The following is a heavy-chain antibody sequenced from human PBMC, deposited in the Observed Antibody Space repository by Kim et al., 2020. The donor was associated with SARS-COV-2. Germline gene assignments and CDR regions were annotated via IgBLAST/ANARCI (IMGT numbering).Heavy chain of an antibody. V-gene: IGHV3-30*01. Sequence: AESVEGRFTTSRDNPKNTLYLQRKSLGAEDTAVYYWARSHSGSYYSAFDYWGQGTLVTVSS. D-gene: IGHD1-26*01. CDR3: ARSHSGSYYSAFDY. J-gene: IGHJ4*02.